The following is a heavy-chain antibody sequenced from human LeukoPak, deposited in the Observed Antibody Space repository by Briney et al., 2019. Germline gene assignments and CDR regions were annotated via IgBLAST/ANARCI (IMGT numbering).Heavy chain of an antibody. J-gene: IGHJ5*02. CDR3: ARDYYDSSGLNWFDP. Sequence: SPSETLSLTCTVSGGSISSSSYYWGWIRQPPGKGLEWIGSIYYSGSTYYNPSLKSRVTISVDTSKNQFSLKLSSVTAADTAVYYCARDYYDSSGLNWFDPWGQGTLVTVSS. V-gene: IGHV4-39*02. CDR1: GGSISSSSYY. CDR2: IYYSGST. D-gene: IGHD3-22*01.